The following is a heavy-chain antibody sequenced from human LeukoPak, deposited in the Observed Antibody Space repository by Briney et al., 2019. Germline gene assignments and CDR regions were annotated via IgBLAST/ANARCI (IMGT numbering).Heavy chain of an antibody. V-gene: IGHV3-30*04. CDR2: ISYDGSNE. D-gene: IGHD6-19*01. Sequence: GGSLRLSCAASGFTFSSYVMHWVRQAPGKGLEWVAIISYDGSNEYYADSVKGRFTISRDNSKNTLYLQMNSLRAEDTAVYYCAKARDIYSSGCYHYWGQGTLVTVSS. J-gene: IGHJ4*02. CDR1: GFTFSSYV. CDR3: AKARDIYSSGCYHY.